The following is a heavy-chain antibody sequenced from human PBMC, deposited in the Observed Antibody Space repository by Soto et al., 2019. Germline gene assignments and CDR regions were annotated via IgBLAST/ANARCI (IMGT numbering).Heavy chain of an antibody. D-gene: IGHD6-6*01. CDR3: VRDGYSSSYDFDY. J-gene: IGHJ4*02. V-gene: IGHV6-1*01. Sequence: QVQLQQSGPGLVRPSQTLSLTCAISGDSVSDNSAAWNWIRQSPSRGLEWLGRTYYRSKWYSDYAVSLQGRRSINADPSRNQFSLQLYSVTPEDTAVYYCVRDGYSSSYDFDYWGQGTLVTVSS. CDR1: GDSVSDNSAA. CDR2: TYYRSKWYS.